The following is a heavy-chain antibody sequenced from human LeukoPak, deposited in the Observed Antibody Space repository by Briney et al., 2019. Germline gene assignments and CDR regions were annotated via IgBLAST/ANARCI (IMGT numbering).Heavy chain of an antibody. CDR2: IYYSGST. V-gene: IGHV4-59*01. D-gene: IGHD3-22*01. CDR1: GGSISSYY. J-gene: IGHJ2*01. CDR3: ARDRPYYYDSSGPPNWYFDL. Sequence: PSETLSLTCTVSGGSISSYYWSWIRQSPGEGLEWIGYIYYSGSTDYNPSLKSRVTISVDTSKNQFSLKLTSVTAADTAVYYCARDRPYYYDSSGPPNWYFDLWGRGTLVTVSS.